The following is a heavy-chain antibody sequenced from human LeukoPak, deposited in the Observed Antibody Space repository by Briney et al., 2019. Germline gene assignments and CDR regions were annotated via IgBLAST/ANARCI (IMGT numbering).Heavy chain of an antibody. J-gene: IGHJ4*02. CDR2: IYYSGST. Sequence: PAQTLCLTCTVSGGSISSGGYYWSWIRQHPGKGLEWIGYIYYSGSTYYNPSLKSRVTISVDTSKNQFSLKLSSVTAADTAVYYCARGGSSWDMYYFDYWGQGTLVTVSS. CDR3: ARGGSSWDMYYFDY. CDR1: GGSISSGGYY. V-gene: IGHV4-31*03. D-gene: IGHD6-13*01.